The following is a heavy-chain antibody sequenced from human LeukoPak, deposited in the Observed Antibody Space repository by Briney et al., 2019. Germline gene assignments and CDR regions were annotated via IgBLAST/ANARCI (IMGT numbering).Heavy chain of an antibody. J-gene: IGHJ3*02. CDR3: AKDWRSSGHDAFDI. CDR1: GFTFTSFA. V-gene: IGHV3-23*01. Sequence: GGSLRLSCAASGFTFTSFAMTWVRQAPGKGLEWVSTIGGRAGSTDYADSVKGRFTISRDNSKNTLYLQMNNLRTEDTAVYYCAKDWRSSGHDAFDIWGQGTMVTVSS. D-gene: IGHD6-19*01. CDR2: IGGRAGST.